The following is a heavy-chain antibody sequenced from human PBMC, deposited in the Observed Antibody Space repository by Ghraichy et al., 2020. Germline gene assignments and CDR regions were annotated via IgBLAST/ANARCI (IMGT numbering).Heavy chain of an antibody. V-gene: IGHV1-2*02. CDR2: IIPYSGGT. J-gene: IGHJ4*02. Sequence: ASVKVSCKAVGYSFSDYYIHWVRQAPGQGLEWMGWIIPYSGGTHIAQKFQGGVTLTRDTSISTVYMELSRLTSDDTAVYYCARAVSSSGNSYKKNYFDYWGQGTLVSVSS. CDR1: GYSFSDYY. D-gene: IGHD3-10*01. CDR3: ARAVSSSGNSYKKNYFDY.